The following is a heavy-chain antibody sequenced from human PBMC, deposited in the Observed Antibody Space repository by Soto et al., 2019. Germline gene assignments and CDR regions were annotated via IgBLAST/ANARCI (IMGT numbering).Heavy chain of an antibody. Sequence: ASVKVSCKVSGYTLTELSMHWVRQAPGKGLEWMGGFDPEDGETIYAQKFQGRVTMTEDTSTDTAYMELGSLRSEDTAVYYCATPYSAYCGGDCSNNWFDPWGQGTLVTVSS. CDR2: FDPEDGET. V-gene: IGHV1-24*01. CDR1: GYTLTELS. CDR3: ATPYSAYCGGDCSNNWFDP. D-gene: IGHD2-21*02. J-gene: IGHJ5*02.